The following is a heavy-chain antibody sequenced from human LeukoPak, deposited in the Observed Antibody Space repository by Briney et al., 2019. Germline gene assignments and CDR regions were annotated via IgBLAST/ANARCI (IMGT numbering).Heavy chain of an antibody. Sequence: SETLSLTCTVSGGSISSSSYYWGWIRQPPGKGLEWIGSIYYSGSTYYNPSLKSRVTISVDTSKNQFSLKLSSVTAADTAVYYCARVRGGYYYYMDVWGKGTTVTVSS. CDR1: GGSISSSSYY. CDR3: ARVRGGYYYYMDV. CDR2: IYYSGST. D-gene: IGHD3-10*01. V-gene: IGHV4-39*07. J-gene: IGHJ6*03.